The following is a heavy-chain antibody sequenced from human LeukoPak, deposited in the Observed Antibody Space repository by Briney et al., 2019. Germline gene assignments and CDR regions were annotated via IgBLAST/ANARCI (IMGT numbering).Heavy chain of an antibody. V-gene: IGHV1-2*02. CDR3: ARDDYGDYGEWFDP. CDR2: INPNSGGT. D-gene: IGHD4-17*01. J-gene: IGHJ5*02. Sequence: ASVKVSCKASGYTFTGYYMHWVRQAPGQGLEWMGWINPNSGGTNYAQKFRGRVTMTRDTSISTAYMELSRLRSDDTAVYYCARDDYGDYGEWFDPWGQGTLVTVSS. CDR1: GYTFTGYY.